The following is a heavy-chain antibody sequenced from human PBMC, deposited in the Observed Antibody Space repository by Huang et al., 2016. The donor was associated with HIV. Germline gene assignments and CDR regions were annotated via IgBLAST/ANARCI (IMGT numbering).Heavy chain of an antibody. CDR1: GYTFSSFG. CDR2: ISVYNGNT. CDR3: ARGGGIQLWLLGYYYMDV. J-gene: IGHJ6*03. Sequence: QVQLVQSGAEVKKPGASVKVSCKASGYTFSSFGISWVRQAPGQGLEGVGWISVYNGNTKFAQKVQGRLTMTTDTSTSTAYMELRSLRSDDTAVYYCARGGGIQLWLLGYYYMDVWGNGTTVTVSS. V-gene: IGHV1-18*01. D-gene: IGHD5-18*01.